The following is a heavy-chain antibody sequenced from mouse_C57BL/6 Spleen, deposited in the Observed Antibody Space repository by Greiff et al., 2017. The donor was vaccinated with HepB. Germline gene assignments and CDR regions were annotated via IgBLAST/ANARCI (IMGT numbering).Heavy chain of an antibody. CDR2: IDPETGGT. Sequence: QVQLKQSGAELVRPGASVTLSCKASGYTFTDYEMHWVKQTPVHGLEWIGAIDPETGGTAYNQKFKGKAILTADKSSSTAYMELRSLTSEDSAVYYCTRMGYGINYWGQGTTLTVSS. V-gene: IGHV1-15*01. D-gene: IGHD2-10*02. CDR3: TRMGYGINY. J-gene: IGHJ2*01. CDR1: GYTFTDYE.